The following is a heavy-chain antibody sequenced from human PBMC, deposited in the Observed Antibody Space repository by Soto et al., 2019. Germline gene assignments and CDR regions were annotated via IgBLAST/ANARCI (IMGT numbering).Heavy chain of an antibody. D-gene: IGHD6-19*01. CDR3: AKVGIAVARDAFDI. CDR1: GFTFSSYG. Sequence: PGGSLRLSCAASGFTFSSYGMHWVRQAPGKGLEWVAVISYDGSNKYYADSVKGRFTISRDNSKNTLYLQMNSLRAEDTAVYYCAKVGIAVARDAFDIWGQGTMVTVSS. V-gene: IGHV3-30*18. CDR2: ISYDGSNK. J-gene: IGHJ3*02.